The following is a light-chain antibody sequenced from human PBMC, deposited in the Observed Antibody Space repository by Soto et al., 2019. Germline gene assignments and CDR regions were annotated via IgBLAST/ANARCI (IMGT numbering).Light chain of an antibody. J-gene: IGKJ4*01. V-gene: IGKV3-20*01. CDR3: QQSSGSGT. CDR1: QSVTSTY. Sequence: EIVLTQSPGTLSLSPGERATLSCRASQSVTSTYFGWYQQKPGQAPRLLIYGASKRQSGVPDRFSGGGPGTDLTLTITSLQPEDFAVYYCQQSSGSGTFGGGTKVDIK. CDR2: GAS.